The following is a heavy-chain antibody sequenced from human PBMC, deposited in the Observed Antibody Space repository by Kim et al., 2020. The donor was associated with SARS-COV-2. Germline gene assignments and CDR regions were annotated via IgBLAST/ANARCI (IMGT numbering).Heavy chain of an antibody. Sequence: SETLSLTGTVSGGSISSYYWSWIRQPPGKGLEWIGYIYYSGSTNYNPSLKSRVTISVDTSKNQFSLKRSSVTAADTAVYYCARGIVGATPQYWGQGTLVT. J-gene: IGHJ4*02. CDR2: IYYSGST. CDR1: GGSISSYY. V-gene: IGHV4-59*13. D-gene: IGHD1-26*01. CDR3: ARGIVGATPQY.